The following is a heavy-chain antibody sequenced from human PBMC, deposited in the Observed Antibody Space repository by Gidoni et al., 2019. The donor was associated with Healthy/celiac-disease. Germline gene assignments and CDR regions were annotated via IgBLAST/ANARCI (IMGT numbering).Heavy chain of an antibody. V-gene: IGHV3-30-3*01. CDR1: GFPFSNYA. Sequence: VQLVESGGGVVPPGRSLRLSFAASGFPFSNYAMHWVRLAPGKGLEWVAVISFDGNTKYYADSVKGRFTISRDNFKNTLFLQMNSLRDEDTAVFYCARGGSTSGRNAFDIWGQGTTVTVSS. CDR2: ISFDGNTK. CDR3: ARGGSTSGRNAFDI. J-gene: IGHJ3*02. D-gene: IGHD6-19*01.